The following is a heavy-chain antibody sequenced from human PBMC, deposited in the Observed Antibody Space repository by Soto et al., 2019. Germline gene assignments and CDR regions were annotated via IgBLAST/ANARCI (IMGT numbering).Heavy chain of an antibody. CDR1: GYTFTAYG. V-gene: IGHV1-18*01. D-gene: IGHD1-26*01. CDR3: ARELNTDPSAYYSFAY. CDR2: VSTNNADT. J-gene: IGHJ4*02. Sequence: GASVKVSCKTSGYTFTAYGLAWLRQAPGQRPEWMGWVSTNNADTNYAQKFQGRVTMTTETSTRTTYMELRSLRSDDTAVYYCARELNTDPSAYYSFAYWGQGPLVTVS.